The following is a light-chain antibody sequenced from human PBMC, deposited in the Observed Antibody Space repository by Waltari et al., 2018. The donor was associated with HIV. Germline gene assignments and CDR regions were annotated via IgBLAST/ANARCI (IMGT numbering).Light chain of an antibody. CDR2: QVN. CDR1: SSDVGDYRS. V-gene: IGLV2-14*01. J-gene: IGLJ1*01. Sequence: QSALTQPASVSGSPGQSITISCSGTSSDVGDYRSVSWYQLHPGKAPQLLIFQVNNRPSGVSIRFSGSKSGNMASLTISGLQTEDEGDYYCSSFAAGGTQVFGTGTKVTV. CDR3: SSFAAGGTQV.